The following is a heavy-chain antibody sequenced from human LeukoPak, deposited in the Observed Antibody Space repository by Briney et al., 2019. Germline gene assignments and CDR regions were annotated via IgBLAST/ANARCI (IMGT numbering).Heavy chain of an antibody. Sequence: GGSLRLSCAASGFTFSNYWIHWVRQAPGKGLEWVSYIDRDGSSTRFADPVKGRFLMSRDNAKNTVDLQMNSLRAEDTAVYYCARAAYFNSPDYWGQGALVTVSS. J-gene: IGHJ4*02. CDR1: GFTFSNYW. CDR2: IDRDGSST. D-gene: IGHD4-23*01. V-gene: IGHV3-74*01. CDR3: ARAAYFNSPDY.